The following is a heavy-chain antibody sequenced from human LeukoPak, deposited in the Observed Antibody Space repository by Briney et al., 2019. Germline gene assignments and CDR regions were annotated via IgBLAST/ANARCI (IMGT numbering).Heavy chain of an antibody. J-gene: IGHJ4*02. CDR1: GFTFSSYG. CDR2: ISYDGSNK. D-gene: IGHD6-13*01. V-gene: IGHV3-30*18. Sequence: GGSLRLSCAASGFTFSSYGMHWVRQAPGKGLEWVAVISYDGSNKYYADSVKGRFTISRDNSKNTLYLQVNSLRADDTAMYYCAKSGLAAAGQRGYFDYWGQGTLVTVSS. CDR3: AKSGLAAAGQRGYFDY.